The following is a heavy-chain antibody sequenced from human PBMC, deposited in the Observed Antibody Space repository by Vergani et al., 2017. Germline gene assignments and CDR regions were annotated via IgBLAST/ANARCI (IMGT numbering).Heavy chain of an antibody. D-gene: IGHD7-27*01. V-gene: IGHV3-23*01. CDR3: ANPLGYYYYYMDV. CDR1: GFTFSSYA. J-gene: IGHJ6*03. CDR2: ISGSGGST. Sequence: EVQLLESGGGLVQPGGSLRLSCAASGFTFSSYAMSWVRQAPGKGLEWVSAISGSGGSTYYADSVKGRFTISRDNSKNTLFLQMISLRAEDTAVYYCANPLGYYYYYMDVWGKGTTVTVSS.